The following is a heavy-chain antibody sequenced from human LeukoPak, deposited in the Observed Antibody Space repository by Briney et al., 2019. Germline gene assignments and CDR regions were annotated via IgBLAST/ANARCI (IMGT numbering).Heavy chain of an antibody. CDR1: GYTFTGYY. D-gene: IGHD6-13*01. Sequence: ASVSVSCKASGYTFTGYYMHWVRQAPGQGLEWMGWINPNSGGTNYAQKFQGRVTMTRDTSISTAYMELSRLRSDDTAVYYCARALGGTAAGRTTYFDYWGQGTLVTVSS. CDR3: ARALGGTAAGRTTYFDY. CDR2: INPNSGGT. V-gene: IGHV1-2*02. J-gene: IGHJ4*02.